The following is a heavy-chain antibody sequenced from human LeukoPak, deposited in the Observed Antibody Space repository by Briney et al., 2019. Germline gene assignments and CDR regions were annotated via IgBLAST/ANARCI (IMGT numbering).Heavy chain of an antibody. CDR2: IDGSGST. V-gene: IGHV4-4*07. CDR1: GGSIRGYY. CDR3: ARDSKAVDGSGDFDY. J-gene: IGHJ4*02. D-gene: IGHD6-13*01. Sequence: SETLSLTCSVSGGSIRGYYWSWIRQPAGKRPEWIGRIDGSGSTHCNPSFESRVTMSGDTSKNRFSLKLSSVTAADTAVYYCARDSKAVDGSGDFDYWGQGTLVTVSS.